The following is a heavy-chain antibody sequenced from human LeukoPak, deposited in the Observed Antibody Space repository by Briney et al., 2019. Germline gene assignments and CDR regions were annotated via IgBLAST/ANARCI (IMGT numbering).Heavy chain of an antibody. CDR3: ARLWFGELSPYYYGMDV. CDR2: IYYSGST. D-gene: IGHD3-10*01. CDR1: GGSISSYY. J-gene: IGHJ6*02. Sequence: SETLSLTCTVSGGSISSYYWSWIRQPPRKGLEWIGYIYYSGSTNYNPSLKSRVTISVGTSKNQFSLKLSSVTAADTAVYYCARLWFGELSPYYYGMDVWGQGTTVTLSS. V-gene: IGHV4-59*08.